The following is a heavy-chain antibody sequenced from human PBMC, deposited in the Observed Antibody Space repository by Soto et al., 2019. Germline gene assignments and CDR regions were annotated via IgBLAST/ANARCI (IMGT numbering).Heavy chain of an antibody. CDR2: IYASGST. V-gene: IGHV4-61*01. CDR1: GGSVSSGSYY. Sequence: SETLSLTCTVSGGSVSSGSYYWRWIRQAPGKGREWIGYIYASGSTNYKPSLKSRVTISVDTSKSQFSLKLSSVTAADTAVYYCARGRVEQWLRNPLDYWGQGTLVPVSS. CDR3: ARGRVEQWLRNPLDY. J-gene: IGHJ4*02. D-gene: IGHD6-19*01.